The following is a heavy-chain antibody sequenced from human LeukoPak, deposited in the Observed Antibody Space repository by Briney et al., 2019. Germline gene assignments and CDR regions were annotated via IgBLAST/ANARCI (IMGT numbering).Heavy chain of an antibody. V-gene: IGHV4-59*01. D-gene: IGHD4-17*01. CDR3: AREYGDYAIDY. J-gene: IGHJ4*02. CDR2: IYYSGST. CDR1: GGSISSYY. Sequence: SETLSLTCTVSGGSISSYYWSWIRQPPGKGLEWIGYIYYSGSTNSNPSLKSRVTISVDTSKNQFSLKLSSVTAADTAVYYCAREYGDYAIDYWGQGTLVTVSS.